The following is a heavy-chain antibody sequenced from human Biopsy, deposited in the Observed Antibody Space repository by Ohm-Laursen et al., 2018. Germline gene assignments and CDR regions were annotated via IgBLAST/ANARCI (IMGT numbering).Heavy chain of an antibody. CDR3: ATKLTGYFHH. CDR1: GGTFSKYG. D-gene: IGHD3-9*01. V-gene: IGHV1-69*06. Sequence: ASVKVSCKAPGGTFSKYGVNWVRQAPGQGLEWLGGNIPILGTGNYAQKFQDRVTVAADTSTSTATMELRSLRPDDTAVYYCATKLTGYFHHWGQGTLVIVSS. CDR2: NIPILGTG. J-gene: IGHJ1*01.